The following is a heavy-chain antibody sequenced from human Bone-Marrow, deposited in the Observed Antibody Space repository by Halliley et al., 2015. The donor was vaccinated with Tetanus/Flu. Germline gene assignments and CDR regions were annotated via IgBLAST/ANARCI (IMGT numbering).Heavy chain of an antibody. Sequence: TLSLTCAVYGGSFRGYYWSWIRQPPGKGLEWIGEFTHSGSTNYNPSLKSRVTISVDTSTNQFSLKLTSMTAADTAVYYCARGEDFDYLLPYFWGQGTLVTVSS. J-gene: IGHJ4*02. V-gene: IGHV4-34*01. D-gene: IGHD3-9*01. CDR1: GGSFRGYY. CDR2: FTHSGST. CDR3: ARGEDFDYLLPYF.